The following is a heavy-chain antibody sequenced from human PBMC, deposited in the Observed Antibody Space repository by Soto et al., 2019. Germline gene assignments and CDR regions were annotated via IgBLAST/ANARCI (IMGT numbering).Heavy chain of an antibody. J-gene: IGHJ5*02. CDR3: AHRPIEILTGLSGWFAP. Sequence: QITLKESGPTLVKPTQTLTLTCTFSGFSLSTSGVGVGWIRQPPGKALEWLALIYWDDDQRYSPSLNSRLTIIKDTTKRQVVLTMTNMDPVDTATDYRAHRPIEILTGLSGWFAPWGQGNLVTVAS. V-gene: IGHV2-5*02. CDR2: IYWDDDQ. CDR1: GFSLSTSGVG. D-gene: IGHD3-9*01.